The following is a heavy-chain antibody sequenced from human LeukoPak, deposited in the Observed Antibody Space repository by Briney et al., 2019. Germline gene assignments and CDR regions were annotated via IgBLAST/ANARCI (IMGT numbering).Heavy chain of an antibody. J-gene: IGHJ4*02. CDR2: INDDGRST. V-gene: IGHV3-74*01. CDR1: GFTFSSYW. Sequence: GGSLRLSCAAYGFTFSSYWMHWVRQAPGKGLVGVSRINDDGRSTSYADSVKGRFTISRDNAKNTLYLQMNSLRAEDTAVYYCARVRWGGIYYFDYWGQGTLVTVSS. CDR3: ARVRWGGIYYFDY. D-gene: IGHD3-16*01.